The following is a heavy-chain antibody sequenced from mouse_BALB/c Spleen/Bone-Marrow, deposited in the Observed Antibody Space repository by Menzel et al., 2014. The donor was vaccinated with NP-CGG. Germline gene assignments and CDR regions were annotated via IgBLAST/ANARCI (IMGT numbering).Heavy chain of an antibody. V-gene: IGHV2-5*01. J-gene: IGHJ4*01. CDR3: AKRGLIYYGNYYAMDY. CDR1: GFSLTSYG. D-gene: IGHD2-1*01. CDR2: IWRGGST. Sequence: VMLVESGPGLVQPSQSLSITCTVSGFSLTSYGIHWVRRSPGKGLEWLGVIWRGGSTDYNAAFMSRLSITKDNSKSQVFFKMNSLQADDTAIYYCAKRGLIYYGNYYAMDYWGQGTSVTVSS.